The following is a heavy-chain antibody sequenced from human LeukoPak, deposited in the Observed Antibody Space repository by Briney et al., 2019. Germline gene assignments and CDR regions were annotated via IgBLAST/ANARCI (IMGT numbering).Heavy chain of an antibody. CDR1: GLTLSPYG. J-gene: IGHJ6*03. CDR2: ITASGATT. Sequence: GGSLRLSCAASGLTLSPYGMVWVRQAPGKGLEWVSGITASGATTYYADSVKGRFTISKDNPEKTVYLQMNNLRAGDTAIYHCAKVEAMGSNTGVYYSYYMDVRGKGTTVTVSS. CDR3: AKVEAMGSNTGVYYSYYMDV. V-gene: IGHV3-23*01. D-gene: IGHD2/OR15-2a*01.